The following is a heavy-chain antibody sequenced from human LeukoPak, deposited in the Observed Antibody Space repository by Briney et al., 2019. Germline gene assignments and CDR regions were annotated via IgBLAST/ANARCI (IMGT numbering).Heavy chain of an antibody. CDR2: MNPNSGNT. Sequence: ASVKVSCKASGYTFTSYDINWVRQATGQGLEWMGWMNPNSGNTGYAQKFQGRVTMTRNTSISTAYMELSSLRSEDTAVYYCARGDYDFWSGYYWFDYWGQGILVTVSS. V-gene: IGHV1-8*01. D-gene: IGHD3-3*01. J-gene: IGHJ4*02. CDR3: ARGDYDFWSGYYWFDY. CDR1: GYTFTSYD.